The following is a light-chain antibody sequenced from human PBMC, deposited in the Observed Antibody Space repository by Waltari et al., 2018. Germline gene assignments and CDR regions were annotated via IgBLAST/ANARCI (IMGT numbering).Light chain of an antibody. V-gene: IGLV1-40*01. CDR2: GNS. CDR3: QSYDSSLSGSV. CDR1: SSNVVTGDS. J-gene: IGLJ3*02. Sequence: HSVLTRPHSVSGAPWQRASIPCTGSSSNVVTGDSLHRYQQLPGTAPKPLVYGNSNRPSGVPDRFLGSKSGTSASLAITGLQAEDEADYYCQSYDSSLSGSVFGGGTKLTVL.